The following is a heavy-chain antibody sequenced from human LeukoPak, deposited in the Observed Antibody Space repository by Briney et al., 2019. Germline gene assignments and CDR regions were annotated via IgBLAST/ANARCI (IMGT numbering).Heavy chain of an antibody. CDR2: ISNSGRTI. J-gene: IGHJ4*02. Sequence: GGSLRLSCAASGFTFSDYYMSWIRQAPGKGLEWVSYISNSGRTIIYADSVEGRFTISRDNAKSSLYLQISSLRAEDTAIYYCAREYSSTPPFDYWGQGTLVTVSS. D-gene: IGHD6-13*01. V-gene: IGHV3-11*01. CDR1: GFTFSDYY. CDR3: AREYSSTPPFDY.